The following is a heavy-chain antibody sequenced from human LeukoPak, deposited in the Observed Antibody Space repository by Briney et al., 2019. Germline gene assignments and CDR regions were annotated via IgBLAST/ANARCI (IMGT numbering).Heavy chain of an antibody. D-gene: IGHD3-22*01. V-gene: IGHV1-46*01. J-gene: IGHJ4*02. CDR3: ARDGERRVDSSGYYPDY. Sequence: GASVKVSCKASGYTFTRYYMQWVRRAPGQGLEWMGIINPSGGSTSYAQKFQGRVTMTRDTSTSTVYMELSSLRSEDTAVYYCARDGERRVDSSGYYPDYWGQGTLVTVSS. CDR1: GYTFTRYY. CDR2: INPSGGST.